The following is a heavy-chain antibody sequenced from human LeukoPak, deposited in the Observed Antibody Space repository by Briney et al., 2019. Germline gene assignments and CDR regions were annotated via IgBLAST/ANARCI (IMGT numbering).Heavy chain of an antibody. D-gene: IGHD6-19*01. CDR2: IHTSGST. V-gene: IGHV4-61*02. Sequence: SETLSLTCTVSGGSISSGSYYWSWIRQPAGKGLEWIGRIHTSGSTNYNPSLKSRVTISVDTSKNQFSLKLSSVTAADTAVYYCARGAVAGPYDYWGQGTLVTVSS. CDR1: GGSISSGSYY. J-gene: IGHJ4*02. CDR3: ARGAVAGPYDY.